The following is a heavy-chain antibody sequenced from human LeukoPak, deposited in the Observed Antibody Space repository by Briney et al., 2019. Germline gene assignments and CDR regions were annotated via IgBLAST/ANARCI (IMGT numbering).Heavy chain of an antibody. CDR3: AKDFLYYSKTYYYYYMDV. Sequence: GGSLRLSCAASGFTFSSYAMNWVRQAPGKGLEWVSYISFDSLNIYYADSMKGRFTISRDNAKNSLYLQMNSLRTEDTAVYYCAKDFLYYSKTYYYYYMDVWGKGTTVTVSS. CDR1: GFTFSSYA. CDR2: ISFDSLNI. V-gene: IGHV3-48*01. J-gene: IGHJ6*03. D-gene: IGHD4-11*01.